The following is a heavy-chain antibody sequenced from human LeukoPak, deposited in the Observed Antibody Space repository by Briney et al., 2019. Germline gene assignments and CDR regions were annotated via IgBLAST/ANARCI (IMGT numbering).Heavy chain of an antibody. CDR2: MNPNSGNT. D-gene: IGHD3-10*01. V-gene: IGHV1-8*01. CDR3: ARAGRLLWFGELLSGGANWFDP. J-gene: IGHJ5*02. Sequence: GASVKVSCKASGYTFTSYDINWVRQATGQGLEWMGWMNPNSGNTGYAQKFQGRVTMTRNTSISTAYMELSSLRSEDTAVYYCARAGRLLWFGELLSGGANWFDPWGQGTLVTVSS. CDR1: GYTFTSYD.